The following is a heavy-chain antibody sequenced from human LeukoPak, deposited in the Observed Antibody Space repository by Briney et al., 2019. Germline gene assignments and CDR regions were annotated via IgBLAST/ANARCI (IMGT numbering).Heavy chain of an antibody. CDR3: AKDIRSSGWSKYSDY. V-gene: IGHV3-23*01. Sequence: GGSLRLSCAASGFTFSSYAMSWVRQAPGKGLEWVSTISGSGGSTYYADSVKGRFTISRDNSKNTLYLQMNSLRAEDTAVYYYAKDIRSSGWSKYSDYWGQGTLVTASS. D-gene: IGHD6-19*01. CDR2: ISGSGGST. CDR1: GFTFSSYA. J-gene: IGHJ4*02.